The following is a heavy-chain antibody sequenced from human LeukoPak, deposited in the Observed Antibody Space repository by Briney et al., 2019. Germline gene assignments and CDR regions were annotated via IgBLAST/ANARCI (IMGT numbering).Heavy chain of an antibody. Sequence: GASVMVSCKASGGTFSSYTISWVRQAPGQGLEWMGRIIPILGIANYAQKFQGRVTITADKSTSTAYMELSSLRSEDTAVYYCASNFLEWLSPESDDYWGQGTLVIVSS. V-gene: IGHV1-69*02. D-gene: IGHD3-3*01. CDR1: GGTFSSYT. J-gene: IGHJ4*02. CDR2: IIPILGIA. CDR3: ASNFLEWLSPESDDY.